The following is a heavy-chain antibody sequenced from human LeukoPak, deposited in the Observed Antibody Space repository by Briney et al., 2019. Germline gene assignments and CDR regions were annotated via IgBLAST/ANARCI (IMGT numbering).Heavy chain of an antibody. J-gene: IGHJ4*02. CDR2: SRSKAYGGTI. D-gene: IGHD1-26*01. CDR3: TRDISIVGATYFDY. V-gene: IGHV3-49*04. CDR1: GFTFRDYA. Sequence: TGGSLRLSCTASGFTFRDYAMNWVRQAPGKGLEWVGFSRSKAYGGTIEYAASVKGRFTISRDDSKSIAYLQMNSLKTEDTAVYYCTRDISIVGATYFDYWGQGTLVTVSS.